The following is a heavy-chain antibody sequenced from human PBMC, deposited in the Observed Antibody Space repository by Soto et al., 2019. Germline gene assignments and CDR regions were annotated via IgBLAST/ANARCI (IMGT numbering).Heavy chain of an antibody. V-gene: IGHV3-30*18. Sequence: QVQLVESGGGVVRPGGSLRLTCAASGFTFRNYGMHWFRQAPGKGLEWVAVISHDGSDKYYADSMKGRFIISRDNSENTLFLNMNSLKPEDTAVYYCAKENQHLVHDYWGQGTLVTVSS. CDR3: AKENQHLVHDY. CDR2: ISHDGSDK. CDR1: GFTFRNYG. J-gene: IGHJ4*02. D-gene: IGHD6-13*01.